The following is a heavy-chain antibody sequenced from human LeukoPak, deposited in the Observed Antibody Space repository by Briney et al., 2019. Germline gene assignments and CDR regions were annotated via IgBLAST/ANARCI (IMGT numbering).Heavy chain of an antibody. Sequence: SETLSLTCAVYGGSFSGYYWSWIRQPPGKGLEWIGEINHCGSASYHPSLKSRVTISVDTSKNQFSLKLSSVTAADTAVYYCTRGQTGSYVYYYYYGMDVWGQGTTVTVSS. D-gene: IGHD3-9*01. V-gene: IGHV4-34*01. CDR3: TRGQTGSYVYYYYYGMDV. CDR1: GGSFSGYY. J-gene: IGHJ6*02. CDR2: INHCGSA.